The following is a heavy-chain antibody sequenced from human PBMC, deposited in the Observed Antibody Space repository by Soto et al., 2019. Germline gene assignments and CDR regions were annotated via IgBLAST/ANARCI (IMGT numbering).Heavy chain of an antibody. CDR1: GGSFSGYY. J-gene: IGHJ4*02. D-gene: IGHD2-2*01. V-gene: IGHV4-34*01. CDR3: AFSTMPRTRDLVY. Sequence: SETLSLTCAVYGGSFSGYYWSWIRQPPGKGLEWIGEINHSGSTNYNPSLKSRVTILVDTSKNQFSLKLSSVTAADTAVYYCAFSTMPRTRDLVYWAQGTLVTVSS. CDR2: INHSGST.